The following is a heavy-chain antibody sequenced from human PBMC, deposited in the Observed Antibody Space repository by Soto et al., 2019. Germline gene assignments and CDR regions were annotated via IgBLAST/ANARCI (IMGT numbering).Heavy chain of an antibody. D-gene: IGHD6-13*01. CDR2: TRNKANSYTT. CDR3: ASSWYGRGNDY. CDR1: GFTFCDHY. J-gene: IGHJ4*02. V-gene: IGHV3-72*01. Sequence: EVQLVESGGGLVQPGGSLRLSCAASGFTFCDHYMDWVRQAPGKGLEWVGRTRNKANSYTTEYAASVKGRFTISRDDSKNSLYLQMNSLKTEDTAVYHCASSWYGRGNDYWGQGTLVTVSS.